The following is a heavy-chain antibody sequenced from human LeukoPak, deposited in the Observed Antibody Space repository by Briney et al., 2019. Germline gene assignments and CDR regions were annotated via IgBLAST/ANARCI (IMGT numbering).Heavy chain of an antibody. D-gene: IGHD3-22*01. CDR3: ATDSYYYDSSGYYYVGYFQH. V-gene: IGHV4-30-2*02. Sequence: SQTLSLTCAVSGGSISSGGYSWSWIRQPPGKGLEWIGYIYHSGSTYYNPSLKSRVTISVDTSKKQLSLKLSSVTAADTAVYYCATDSYYYDSSGYYYVGYFQHWGQGTLVTVSS. CDR1: GGSISSGGYS. J-gene: IGHJ1*01. CDR2: IYHSGST.